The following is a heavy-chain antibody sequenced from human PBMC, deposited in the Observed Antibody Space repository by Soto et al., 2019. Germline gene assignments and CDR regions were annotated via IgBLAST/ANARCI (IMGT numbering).Heavy chain of an antibody. D-gene: IGHD3-22*01. CDR2: IYWDDDK. J-gene: IGHJ4*02. Sequence: QITLKESGPTLVKPTQTLTLTCTFSGFSLSTSGVGVGWIRQPPGKALEWLALIYWDDDKRYSPSLKSRLTITKDTSKNQVVLTMTNMDPVDTATYYCAHIGAGYDSSGSISPDFDYWGQGTLVTVSS. CDR3: AHIGAGYDSSGSISPDFDY. CDR1: GFSLSTSGVG. V-gene: IGHV2-5*02.